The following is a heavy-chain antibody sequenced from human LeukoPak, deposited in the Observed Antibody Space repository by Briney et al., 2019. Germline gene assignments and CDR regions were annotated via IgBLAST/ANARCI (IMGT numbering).Heavy chain of an antibody. J-gene: IGHJ4*02. CDR1: GGSISSSSYY. Sequence: SETLSLTRTVSGGSISSSSYYWGWIRQPPGKGLEWIGSIYYSGSTYYNPSLKSRVTISVDTSKNQFSLKLSSVTAADTAVYYCASIRSSGFPFDYWGQGTLVTVSS. CDR2: IYYSGST. CDR3: ASIRSSGFPFDY. D-gene: IGHD3-22*01. V-gene: IGHV4-39*01.